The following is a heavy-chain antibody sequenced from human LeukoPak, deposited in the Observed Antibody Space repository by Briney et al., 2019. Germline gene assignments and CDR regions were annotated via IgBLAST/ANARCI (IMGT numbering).Heavy chain of an antibody. CDR3: ARRRRNTAMPIDY. CDR1: GGSISGYF. V-gene: IGHV4-59*12. Sequence: SETLSLTCTVSGGSISGYFWSWIRQPPGEGLQFIGYIYYTGTASYNPSLNSRVTMSVDTSKNQFSPKLSSVTAADTAVYYCARRRRNTAMPIDYWGQGTLVTVSS. CDR2: IYYTGTA. J-gene: IGHJ4*02. D-gene: IGHD5-18*01.